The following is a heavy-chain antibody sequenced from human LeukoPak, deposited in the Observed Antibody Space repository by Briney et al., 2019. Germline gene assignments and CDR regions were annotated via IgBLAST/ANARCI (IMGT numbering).Heavy chain of an antibody. CDR2: IYYDGTNK. J-gene: IGHJ4*02. V-gene: IGHV3-33*01. D-gene: IGHD4-23*01. Sequence: GGSLRLSCAASGFIFSNYGMHWVRQAPGKGLEWVALIYYDGTNKYYADSVKGRLTISRDNSKNTLFLQMNSLRVEDTAVYYCARQSTVATDWWGQGTLVTVSS. CDR3: ARQSTVATDW. CDR1: GFIFSNYG.